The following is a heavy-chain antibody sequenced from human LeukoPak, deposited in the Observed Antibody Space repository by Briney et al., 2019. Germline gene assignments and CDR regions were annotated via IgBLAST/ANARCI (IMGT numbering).Heavy chain of an antibody. CDR3: ARRPRAVAGTGWFDP. V-gene: IGHV4-34*01. J-gene: IGHJ5*02. CDR1: GGSFSGYY. D-gene: IGHD6-19*01. Sequence: SETLSLTCAVYGGSFSGYYWSWIRQPPGKGLEWIGEINHSGSTNYNPSLKSRVTISVDTSKNQFSLKLSSVTAADTAVYYCARRPRAVAGTGWFDPWGQGTLVTVSS. CDR2: INHSGST.